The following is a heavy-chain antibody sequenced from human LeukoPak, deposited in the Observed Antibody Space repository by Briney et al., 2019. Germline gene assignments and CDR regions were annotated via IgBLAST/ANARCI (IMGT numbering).Heavy chain of an antibody. CDR2: INPNSGGT. Sequence: ASVKVSCKASGYTFTGYYMHWVRQAPGQGLEWMGWINPNSGGTNYAQKFQGRVTMTRDTSISTAYMELSRLRSDDTAVYYCARVRDCSGTSCSASLDYWGQGTLVTVSS. D-gene: IGHD2-2*01. V-gene: IGHV1-2*02. J-gene: IGHJ4*02. CDR1: GYTFTGYY. CDR3: ARVRDCSGTSCSASLDY.